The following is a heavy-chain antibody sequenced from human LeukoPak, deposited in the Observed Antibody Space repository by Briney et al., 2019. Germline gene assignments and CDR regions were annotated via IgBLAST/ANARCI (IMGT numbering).Heavy chain of an antibody. Sequence: SETLSLTCAVYGGSFNGYYWSWVREPPGKGLEWIGEINHSGSTNYNPSLKSRVTISVDTSKNQFSLKLSSVPAADTAVYYCASATYGSGSYTVYWGQGTLVTVSS. CDR3: ASATYGSGSYTVY. D-gene: IGHD3-10*01. J-gene: IGHJ4*02. CDR2: INHSGST. V-gene: IGHV4-34*01. CDR1: GGSFNGYY.